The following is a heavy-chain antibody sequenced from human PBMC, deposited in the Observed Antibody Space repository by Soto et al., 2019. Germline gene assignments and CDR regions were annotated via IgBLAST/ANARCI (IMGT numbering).Heavy chain of an antibody. CDR3: ARNWHAGYRAYYYYGMDV. V-gene: IGHV6-1*01. CDR1: GDSVSSNSAA. D-gene: IGHD1-1*01. CDR2: TYYRSKWYN. J-gene: IGHJ6*02. Sequence: SQTLSLTCAISGDSVSSNSAAWNWIRQSPSRGLEWLGRTYYRSKWYNDYAVSVKSRITINPDTSKNQFSLQLNSVTPEDTAVYYCARNWHAGYRAYYYYGMDVWGQGTRVTVSS.